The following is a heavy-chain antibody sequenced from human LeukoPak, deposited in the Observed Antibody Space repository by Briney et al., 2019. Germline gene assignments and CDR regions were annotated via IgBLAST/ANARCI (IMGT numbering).Heavy chain of an antibody. CDR3: ARGGSGYDSFYYYGMDV. D-gene: IGHD5-12*01. Sequence: SETLSLTCAVYGGSFSGYYWSWIRQPPGKGLEWIGYIYDSGSTNYNPSLKSRVTISVDTSKNQFSLKLSSVTAADTAVYYCARGGSGYDSFYYYGMDVWAKGPRSPSP. CDR2: IYDSGST. CDR1: GGSFSGYY. J-gene: IGHJ6*02. V-gene: IGHV4-59*01.